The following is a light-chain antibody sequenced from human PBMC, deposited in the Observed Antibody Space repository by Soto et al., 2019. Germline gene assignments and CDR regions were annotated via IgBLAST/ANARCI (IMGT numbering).Light chain of an antibody. J-gene: IGLJ1*01. CDR2: EVS. Sequence: QSVLTQPPSASGSPGQSVTISCTGTSSDVGAYNYVSWYQQHPGKAPKLMIYEVSKRPSGVPDRFSGSKSGNTASLTVSGLQAEDEADYYCSSYPGSNTLFGTGTKLTVL. CDR1: SSDVGAYNY. CDR3: SSYPGSNTL. V-gene: IGLV2-8*01.